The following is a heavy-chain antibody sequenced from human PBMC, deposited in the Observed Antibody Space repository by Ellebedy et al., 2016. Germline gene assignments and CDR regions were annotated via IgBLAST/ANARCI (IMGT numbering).Heavy chain of an antibody. Sequence: GGSLRLSXAASGFMFSNYWMNWVRQAPGKGRVWVSLLNSDASTTTYADSVKGRFTISRNNAENTVYLQMRNLRVEDTAVYYCAAERRDLLGNDALDIWGQGTMVTVSS. J-gene: IGHJ3*02. D-gene: IGHD3-10*01. CDR2: LNSDASTT. V-gene: IGHV3-74*01. CDR1: GFMFSNYW. CDR3: AAERRDLLGNDALDI.